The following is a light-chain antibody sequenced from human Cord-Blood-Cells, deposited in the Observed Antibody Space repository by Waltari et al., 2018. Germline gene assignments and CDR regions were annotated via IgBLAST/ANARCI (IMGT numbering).Light chain of an antibody. J-gene: IGKJ5*01. Sequence: EIVMTQSPATLSVSPGERATLSCRASQSVSSNLAWYQQKPGQAPRLLIYGASTRATGIPARFSGSGSGTEFTLTINSLQSEDFAVYYCQQYNNWLSITFGQGTRLEIK. CDR3: QQYNNWLSIT. CDR1: QSVSSN. V-gene: IGKV3-15*01. CDR2: GAS.